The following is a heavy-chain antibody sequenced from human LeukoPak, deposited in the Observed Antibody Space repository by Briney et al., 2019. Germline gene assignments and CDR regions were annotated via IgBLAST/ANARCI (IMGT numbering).Heavy chain of an antibody. V-gene: IGHV4-30-2*03. J-gene: IGHJ4*02. CDR1: GGSISSGGYS. Sequence: PSETLSLTCAVSGGSISSGGYSWSWIRQPPGKGLEWIGYIYHSGSTYYNPSLKSRVTISVDTSKNQFSLKLSSVTAADTAVYYCASQYYDYVWGSYRWDYWGQGTLVTVSS. D-gene: IGHD3-16*02. CDR3: ASQYYDYVWGSYRWDY. CDR2: IYHSGST.